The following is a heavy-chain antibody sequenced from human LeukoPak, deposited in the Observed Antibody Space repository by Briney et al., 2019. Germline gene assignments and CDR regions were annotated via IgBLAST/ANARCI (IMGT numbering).Heavy chain of an antibody. D-gene: IGHD4-17*01. CDR3: ARMTTVTHY. Sequence: GGSLRLSCAASGFTFSNCEMNWVRQAPGKGLEWLSYISGSAATIYYADSVQGRFTISRDNAKNSLYLQMNSLRAEDTAVYYCARMTTVTHYWGQGTLVTVSS. CDR1: GFTFSNCE. J-gene: IGHJ4*02. CDR2: ISGSAATI. V-gene: IGHV3-48*03.